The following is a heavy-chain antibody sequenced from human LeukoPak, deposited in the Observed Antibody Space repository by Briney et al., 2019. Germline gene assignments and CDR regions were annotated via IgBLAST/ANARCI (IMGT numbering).Heavy chain of an antibody. Sequence: GGSLTLSCAASAFTFSSYDMSWVRQAPGKGLEWVSVIAGSGDRTYYAGSVKGRFTISRDNSKNTLFLQMYSLRAEDTGMYYCAKLYYYSSGFTPWGQGTLVTVSS. J-gene: IGHJ5*02. V-gene: IGHV3-23*01. CDR1: AFTFSSYD. CDR3: AKLYYYSSGFTP. D-gene: IGHD3-10*01. CDR2: IAGSGDRT.